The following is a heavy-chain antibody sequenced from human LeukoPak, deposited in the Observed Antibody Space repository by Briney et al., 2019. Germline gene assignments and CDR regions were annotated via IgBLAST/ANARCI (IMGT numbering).Heavy chain of an antibody. D-gene: IGHD5-18*01. CDR3: ARGLRGYSYGYVPWELSYYMDV. V-gene: IGHV4-61*02. J-gene: IGHJ6*03. CDR1: GASISSGSYY. CDR2: MHSSGRT. Sequence: SETLPLTCTVSGASISSGSYYWTWIRQPAGKGLEWIGRMHSSGRTSYSPSLKGRVTISVDTSKNQFSLKLSSVTAADTAVYYCARGLRGYSYGYVPWELSYYMDVWGKGTTVTISS.